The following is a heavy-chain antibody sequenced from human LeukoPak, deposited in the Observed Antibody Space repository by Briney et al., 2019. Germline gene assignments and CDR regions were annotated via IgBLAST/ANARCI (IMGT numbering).Heavy chain of an antibody. Sequence: HPGGSLRLSCAASGFTFSSYAMSWVRQAPGKGPEWVSGITGSGGNTYYADSVKGRFTISRDNSKNTLYLQMSSLRAEDTAIYYCAKDTSTRWYSSTPLPGDYWGQGTLVTVSS. CDR2: ITGSGGNT. D-gene: IGHD6-13*01. V-gene: IGHV3-23*01. CDR3: AKDTSTRWYSSTPLPGDY. CDR1: GFTFSSYA. J-gene: IGHJ4*02.